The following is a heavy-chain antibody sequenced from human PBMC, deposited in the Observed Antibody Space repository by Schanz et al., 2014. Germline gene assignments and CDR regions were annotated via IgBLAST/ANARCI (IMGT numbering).Heavy chain of an antibody. D-gene: IGHD3-3*01. Sequence: EVQLVESGGGLVQPGGSLRLSCAASGFTFSTYCMSWVRQAPGKGLEWVANIKQDGSEKYYVDSVKGRFTISRDNAKNSLYLQMNSLTAEDTAVYYCARGVRIDYWGQGTLVTVSS. J-gene: IGHJ4*02. V-gene: IGHV3-7*01. CDR3: ARGVRIDY. CDR2: IKQDGSEK. CDR1: GFTFSTYC.